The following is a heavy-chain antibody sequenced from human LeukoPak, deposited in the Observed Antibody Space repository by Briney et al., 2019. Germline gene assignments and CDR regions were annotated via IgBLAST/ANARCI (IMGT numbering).Heavy chain of an antibody. Sequence: GGSLRLSCAASGFTFSSYSMNWVRQAPGKGLEWVSSISSSSSYIYYADSVKGRFTISRDNAKNSLYLQMNSLRAEDTAVYYCARTTVMDDSTFDYWGQGTLVTVSS. J-gene: IGHJ4*02. D-gene: IGHD4-17*01. V-gene: IGHV3-21*01. CDR2: ISSSSSYI. CDR3: ARTTVMDDSTFDY. CDR1: GFTFSSYS.